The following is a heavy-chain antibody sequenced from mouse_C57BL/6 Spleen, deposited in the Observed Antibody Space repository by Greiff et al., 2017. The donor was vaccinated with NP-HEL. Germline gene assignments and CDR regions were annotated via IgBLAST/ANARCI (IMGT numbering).Heavy chain of an antibody. D-gene: IGHD1-1*01. CDR1: GFTFSDYY. CDR3: ARDDYGSPLDY. CDR2: INYDGSST. Sequence: EVQVVESEGGLVQPGSSMKLSCTASGFTFSDYYMAWVRQVPEKGLEWVANINYDGSSTYYLDSLKSRFIISRDNAKNILYLQMSSLKSEDTATYYCARDDYGSPLDYWGQGTTLTVSS. J-gene: IGHJ2*01. V-gene: IGHV5-16*01.